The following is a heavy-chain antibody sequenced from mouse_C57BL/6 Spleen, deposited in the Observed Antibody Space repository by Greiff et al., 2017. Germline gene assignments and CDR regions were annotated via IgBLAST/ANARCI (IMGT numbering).Heavy chain of an antibody. CDR1: GFTFSSYG. Sequence: EVKLMESGGDLVKPGGSLKLSCAASGFTFSSYGMSWVRQTPDKRLEWVATISSGGSYTYYPESVKGRFTISRDNAKNPLYLQLSSLKSEDTAMYYCAGEYGYDVEDGWAYGGQGTLVTVSA. V-gene: IGHV5-6*01. D-gene: IGHD2-2*01. J-gene: IGHJ3*01. CDR3: AGEYGYDVEDGWAY. CDR2: ISSGGSYT.